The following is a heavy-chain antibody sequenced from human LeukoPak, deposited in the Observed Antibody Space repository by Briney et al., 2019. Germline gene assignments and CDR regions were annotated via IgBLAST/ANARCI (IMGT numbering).Heavy chain of an antibody. D-gene: IGHD1-26*01. CDR2: IYTSGST. CDR3: ARAVVGARSSKYYFDY. V-gene: IGHV4-4*07. Sequence: PSETLSLTCTVSGGSISSYYWSWIRQPAGKGLEWIGRIYTSGSTNYNPSLKSRVTMSVDTSKNQFSLKLSSVTAADTAVYYCARAVVGARSSKYYFDYWGQGTLVTVSS. CDR1: GGSISSYY. J-gene: IGHJ4*02.